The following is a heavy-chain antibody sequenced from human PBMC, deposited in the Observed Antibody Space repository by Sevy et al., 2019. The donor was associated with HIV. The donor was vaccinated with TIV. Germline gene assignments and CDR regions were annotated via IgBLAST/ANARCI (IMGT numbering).Heavy chain of an antibody. CDR2: ISSSGSTI. J-gene: IGHJ4*02. V-gene: IGHV3-11*01. CDR1: GFTFSDYY. Sequence: GGSLRLSCAASGFTFSDYYMSWIRQAPGKGLEWVSYISSSGSTIYYADSVKGGYTISRDNAKNSLYLQMNSLRAEDTAVYYCARDTPPYYDFWSGYYNYWGQGTLVTVSS. CDR3: ARDTPPYYDFWSGYYNY. D-gene: IGHD3-3*01.